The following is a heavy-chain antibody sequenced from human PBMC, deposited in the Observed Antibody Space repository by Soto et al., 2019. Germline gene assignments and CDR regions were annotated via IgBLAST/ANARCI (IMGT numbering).Heavy chain of an antibody. Sequence: EVLLVESGGGLGKPGGSLRLSCAASGFNLSHPWMTWVRQAAGKGLEWVGLIKSKIDGGTADYAAPVKGRFTISRDDSKNMVYLQMNSLKTEDTAVYYCTTGIYYDLLTGHHNVAYWGQGTLVTVSS. CDR1: GFNLSHPW. D-gene: IGHD3-9*01. CDR2: IKSKIDGGTA. CDR3: TTGIYYDLLTGHHNVAY. V-gene: IGHV3-15*01. J-gene: IGHJ4*02.